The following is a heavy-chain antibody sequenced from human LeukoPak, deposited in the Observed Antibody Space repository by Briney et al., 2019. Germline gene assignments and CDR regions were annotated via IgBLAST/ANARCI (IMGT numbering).Heavy chain of an antibody. CDR1: GGSFSGYY. CDR2: INHSGST. CDR3: AGSYGDFDY. D-gene: IGHD4-17*01. J-gene: IGHJ4*02. V-gene: IGHV4-34*01. Sequence: PSETLSLTCAVYGGSFSGYYWGWIRQPPGKGLEWIGEINHSGSTNYNPSLKSRVTISVDTSKNQFSLKLSSVTAADTAVYYCAGSYGDFDYWGQGTLVTVSS.